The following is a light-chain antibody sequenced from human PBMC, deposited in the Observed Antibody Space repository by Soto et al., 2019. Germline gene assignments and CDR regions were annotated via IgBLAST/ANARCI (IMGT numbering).Light chain of an antibody. CDR1: QAINTY. Sequence: DIQMTQSPSFLSASGDRVTISCRASQAINTYLNWYQQKPGKAPKLLIYGTSDLQNGVPSRFSGGGSGTDFTLTISSLQPEDFATYYCQQSYSTLLITFGQGTRLEV. J-gene: IGKJ5*01. V-gene: IGKV1-39*01. CDR2: GTS. CDR3: QQSYSTLLIT.